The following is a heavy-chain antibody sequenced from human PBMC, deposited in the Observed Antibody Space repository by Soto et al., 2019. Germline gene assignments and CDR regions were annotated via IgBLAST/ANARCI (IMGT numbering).Heavy chain of an antibody. CDR1: GFTFSSYG. CDR2: IWFDGSNS. D-gene: IGHD2-8*02. Sequence: QPGGSLRLSCAASGFTFSSYGMHWVRQAPGKGLEWAAVIWFDGSNSFYADSVKGRFTISRDNSKNTLYLQMNSLRAEDTAVYYCATDPGGQQKNYWGQGTLVTVSS. CDR3: ATDPGGQQKNY. J-gene: IGHJ4*02. V-gene: IGHV3-33*01.